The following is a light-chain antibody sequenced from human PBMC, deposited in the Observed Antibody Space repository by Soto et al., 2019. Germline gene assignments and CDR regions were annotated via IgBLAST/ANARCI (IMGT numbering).Light chain of an antibody. CDR3: QQSFSTLWT. Sequence: DIQMTQSPSSLSASVGDRLTITCQASQNINNYLNWYQQKPGRXPKXXIFAASSLQSGVPSRFSGTGSGTDFTLTIRSLQPEDCATYDCQQSFSTLWTFGQGTKVDIK. J-gene: IGKJ1*01. V-gene: IGKV1-39*01. CDR2: AAS. CDR1: QNINNY.